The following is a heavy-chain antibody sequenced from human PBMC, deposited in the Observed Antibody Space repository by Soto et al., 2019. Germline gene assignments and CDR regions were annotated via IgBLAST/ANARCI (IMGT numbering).Heavy chain of an antibody. CDR3: ARQSAGSTGWFLVP. CDR2: IYPSDSYT. J-gene: IGHJ5*02. D-gene: IGHD6-19*01. Sequence: GESLKISCKGSGYRFTGYLISWVRQVPGKGLEWMGRIYPSDSYTNLSPSFQGHVTISVDKSATTAYLQWRSLKASDTAIYFCARQSAGSTGWFLVPWGQGTLVTVSS. CDR1: GYRFTGYL. V-gene: IGHV5-10-1*01.